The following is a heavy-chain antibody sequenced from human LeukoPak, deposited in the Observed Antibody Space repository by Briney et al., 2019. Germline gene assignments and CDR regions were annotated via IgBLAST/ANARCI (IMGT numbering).Heavy chain of an antibody. D-gene: IGHD6-13*01. Sequence: PGGSLRLSCAASGFTFSSYAMHWVRQAPGKGLEWVAVISYDGSNKYYADSVKGRFTISRDNSKNTLYLQMNSLRAEDTAVYYCARDQLAIRGYFDYWGQGTLVTVSS. CDR1: GFTFSSYA. V-gene: IGHV3-30-3*01. J-gene: IGHJ4*02. CDR2: ISYDGSNK. CDR3: ARDQLAIRGYFDY.